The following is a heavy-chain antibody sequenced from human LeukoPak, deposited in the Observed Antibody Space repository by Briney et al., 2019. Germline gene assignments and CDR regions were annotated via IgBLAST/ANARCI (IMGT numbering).Heavy chain of an antibody. J-gene: IGHJ4*02. CDR2: ISYDGSTQ. D-gene: IGHD5-24*01. Sequence: PGRSLRLSRAASGFTFSSYGMHWVRQAPGKGLEWVAVISYDGSTQYYADSVKGRFTISRDNSNNTLSLQMNSLKAEDTAVYYCAKGRMMATIMISFDYWGRGTLVTVSS. CDR3: AKGRMMATIMISFDY. V-gene: IGHV3-30*18. CDR1: GFTFSSYG.